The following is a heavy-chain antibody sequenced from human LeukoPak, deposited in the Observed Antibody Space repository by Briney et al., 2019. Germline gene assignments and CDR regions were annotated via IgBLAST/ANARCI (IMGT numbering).Heavy chain of an antibody. CDR1: GYTFTGYY. J-gene: IGHJ4*02. D-gene: IGHD4-17*01. CDR3: AGGKTRTRPNDY. Sequence: APVKVSCKASGYTFTGYYMHWVRQAPGQGLEWMGWINPNSGGTNYAQKFQGRVTMTRDTSISTAYMELSRLRSDDTAVYYCAGGKTRTRPNDYWGQGTLVTVSS. V-gene: IGHV1-2*02. CDR2: INPNSGGT.